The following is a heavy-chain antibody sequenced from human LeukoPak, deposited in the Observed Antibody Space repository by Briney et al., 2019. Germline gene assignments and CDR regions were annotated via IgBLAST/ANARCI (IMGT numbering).Heavy chain of an antibody. D-gene: IGHD6-13*01. CDR1: GFTFSSYA. V-gene: IGHV3-30*04. CDR3: ARPPEQRLVLGYFDY. Sequence: GGSLRLSCAASGFTFSSYAMHWVRQAPGKGLEWVAVISYDGSNKYYADSVKGRFTISRDNSKNTLYLQMNSLRAEDTAVYYCARPPEQRLVLGYFDYWGQGTLVTVSS. J-gene: IGHJ4*02. CDR2: ISYDGSNK.